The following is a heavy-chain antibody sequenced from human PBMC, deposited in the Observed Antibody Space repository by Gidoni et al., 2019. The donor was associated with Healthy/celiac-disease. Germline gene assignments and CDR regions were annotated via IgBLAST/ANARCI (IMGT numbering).Heavy chain of an antibody. D-gene: IGHD5-12*01. CDR3: ARFPRRDGYNLWAFDI. J-gene: IGHJ3*02. Sequence: QVQLVASGGGVVQPGRSLRLSCAASGFTFSSYGMHWVRQAPGKGLGWVAVIWYDGSNKYYADSVKGRFTISRDNSKNTLYLQMNSLRAEDTAVYYCARFPRRDGYNLWAFDIWGQGTMVTVSS. CDR1: GFTFSSYG. CDR2: IWYDGSNK. V-gene: IGHV3-33*01.